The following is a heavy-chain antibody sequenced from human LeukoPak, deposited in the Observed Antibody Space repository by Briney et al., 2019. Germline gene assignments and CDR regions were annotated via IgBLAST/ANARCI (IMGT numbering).Heavy chain of an antibody. D-gene: IGHD3/OR15-3a*01. J-gene: IGHJ4*02. V-gene: IGHV4-34*01. CDR3: ARDFVDGLLGY. CDR1: GGSFSGYY. CDR2: INHSGST. Sequence: SETLSLTCAVYGGSFSGYYWSWIRQPPGKGLEWIGEINHSGSTNYNPSLKSRVTISVDTSKNQFSLKLSSVTAADTAVYYCARDFVDGLLGYWGQGTLVTVSS.